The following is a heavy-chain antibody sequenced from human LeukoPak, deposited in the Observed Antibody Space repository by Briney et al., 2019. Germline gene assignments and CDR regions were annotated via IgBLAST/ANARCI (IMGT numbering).Heavy chain of an antibody. V-gene: IGHV3-15*01. J-gene: IGHJ4*02. D-gene: IGHD6-13*01. CDR1: GFPFSNAW. CDR2: IKSKTDGGTT. CDR3: ARGRIAAKYYFDY. Sequence: GGSLRLSCATSGFPFSNAWMSWVRQTPGKGLEWVGRIKSKTDGGTTDYAAPVKGRFTISRDDSKNTLYLQMNSLRAEDTAVYYCARGRIAAKYYFDYWGQGTLVTVSS.